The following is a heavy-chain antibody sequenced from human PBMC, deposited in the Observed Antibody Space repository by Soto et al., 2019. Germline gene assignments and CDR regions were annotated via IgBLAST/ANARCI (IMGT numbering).Heavy chain of an antibody. CDR2: IYYSGYT. Sequence: QVQLQESGPGLVKPSQTLSLTCTVSGGSISSGDYKWSWIRQPPGKGLEWIGYIYYSGYTSNNPSLKGRVATSVAPPKNQSSLKLSWVTAADTAVYYCARSDDYVPFEYWGQGTLVTVSS. J-gene: IGHJ4*02. V-gene: IGHV4-30-4*01. CDR3: ARSDDYVPFEY. CDR1: GGSISSGDYK. D-gene: IGHD4-17*01.